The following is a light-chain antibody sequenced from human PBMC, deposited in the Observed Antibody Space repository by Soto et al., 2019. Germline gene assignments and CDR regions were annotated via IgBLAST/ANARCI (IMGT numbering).Light chain of an antibody. J-gene: IGKJ1*01. V-gene: IGKV1-5*03. CDR1: QSISSW. Sequence: DIQMTQSPSTLSASVGDRVTITCRASQSISSWLAWYRQQPGKAPELLIYKASSIECGVPSRFSGSGSGTEFTLTISSLQADDLASYYCKQSNTYWTFGQGTKLEIK. CDR2: KAS. CDR3: KQSNTYWT.